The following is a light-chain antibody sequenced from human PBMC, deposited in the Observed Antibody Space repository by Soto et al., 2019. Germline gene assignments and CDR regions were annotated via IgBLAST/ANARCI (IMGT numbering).Light chain of an antibody. V-gene: IGKV3-11*01. CDR2: DAS. Sequence: EILLTQSPATLSLSPGERATLSCRASQSVSRYLAWYQQKPGQAPRLLIYDASNRATGIPARFSGSGSGTDFTLTISSLEAEDFAVYYCQQRSNWPPTFGQGTKVEIK. CDR3: QQRSNWPPT. J-gene: IGKJ1*01. CDR1: QSVSRY.